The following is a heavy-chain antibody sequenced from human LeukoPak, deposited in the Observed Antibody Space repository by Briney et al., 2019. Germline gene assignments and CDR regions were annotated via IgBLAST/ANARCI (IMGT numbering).Heavy chain of an antibody. J-gene: IGHJ5*02. V-gene: IGHV3-33*01. Sequence: GGSLRLSCAASGFTFSSYGMHWVRQAPGKGLEWVAVIWYDGSNKYYADSVKGRFTISRDNSKNTLYLQMSSLRAEDTAVYYCARDTGYSYGRGWFDPWGQGTLVTVSS. D-gene: IGHD5-18*01. CDR2: IWYDGSNK. CDR1: GFTFSSYG. CDR3: ARDTGYSYGRGWFDP.